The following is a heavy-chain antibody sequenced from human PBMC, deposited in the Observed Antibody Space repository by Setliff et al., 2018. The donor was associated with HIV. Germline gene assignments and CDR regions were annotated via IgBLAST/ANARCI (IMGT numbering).Heavy chain of an antibody. V-gene: IGHV4-4*02. CDR1: GGSISSNW. CDR3: ARVRGRYYYHYAMDV. D-gene: IGHD3-10*01. J-gene: IGHJ6*02. Sequence: PSETLSLTCAVSGGSISSNWWSWVRQSPGKGLEWIGEIYHSGSTHYNPSLQSRVTISVDTSKNQFSLKLSSVTAADTAVYYCARVRGRYYYHYAMDVWGQGTTVTVSS. CDR2: IYHSGST.